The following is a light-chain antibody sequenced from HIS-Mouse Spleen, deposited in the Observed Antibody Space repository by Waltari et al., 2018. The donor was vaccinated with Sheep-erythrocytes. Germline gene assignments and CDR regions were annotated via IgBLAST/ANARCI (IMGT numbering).Light chain of an antibody. J-gene: IGKJ3*01. CDR2: LGS. CDR3: MQALQTPIFT. Sequence: DIVMTQSPLSLPVTPGEPASISFRASQSLLHSNGFNQLDWYLQKPGQSPQLLIYLGSNRASGVPDRFSGSGSGTDFTLKISRVEAEDVGVYYCMQALQTPIFTFGPGTKVDIK. CDR1: QSLLHSNGFNQ. V-gene: IGKV2-28*01.